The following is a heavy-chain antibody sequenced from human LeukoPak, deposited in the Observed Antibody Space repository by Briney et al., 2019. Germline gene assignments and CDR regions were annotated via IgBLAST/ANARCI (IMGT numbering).Heavy chain of an antibody. V-gene: IGHV4-39*01. CDR3: ARTYDSSSYSWFDP. CDR2: ISYSGST. Sequence: SETLSLTCTVSGGSISSSSYYWGWIRQPPGKGLEWIGSISYSGSTYYNPSLKSRVTISVDMSMNQFSLKLSSVTAADTAVYYCARTYDSSSYSWFDPWGQGTLVTVSS. D-gene: IGHD3-22*01. J-gene: IGHJ5*02. CDR1: GGSISSSSYY.